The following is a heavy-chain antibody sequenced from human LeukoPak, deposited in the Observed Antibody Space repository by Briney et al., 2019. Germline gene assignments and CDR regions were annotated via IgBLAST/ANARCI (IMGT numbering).Heavy chain of an antibody. Sequence: PGGSLRLSCAASGFTFSNYEMNWVRQAPGKGLEWVSYISISGSIIYCADSVKGRFTISRDNAKNSLYLQMNSLRAEDTAVYYCATKRYSGTYPDLDNWGQGTLVTVSS. V-gene: IGHV3-48*03. CDR1: GFTFSNYE. D-gene: IGHD1-26*01. CDR3: ATKRYSGTYPDLDN. J-gene: IGHJ4*02. CDR2: ISISGSII.